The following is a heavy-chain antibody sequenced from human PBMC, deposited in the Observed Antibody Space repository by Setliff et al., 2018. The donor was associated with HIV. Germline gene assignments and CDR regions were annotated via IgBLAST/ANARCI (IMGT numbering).Heavy chain of an antibody. J-gene: IGHJ4*02. Sequence: SETLSLTCAVSGVSICSQYWSWIRQPPGKGLEWIGFIYYNVNNNYNPSLKSRVSISVDTSKNQFSLRLSSVTAADTAVYYCTRGGSMTTLTTWGQGTLVTVS. CDR3: TRGGSMTTLTT. CDR1: GVSICSQY. V-gene: IGHV4-59*11. D-gene: IGHD4-4*01. CDR2: IYYNVNN.